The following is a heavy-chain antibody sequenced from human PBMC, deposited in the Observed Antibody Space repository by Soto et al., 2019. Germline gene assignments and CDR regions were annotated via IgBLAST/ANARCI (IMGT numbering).Heavy chain of an antibody. D-gene: IGHD6-19*01. CDR1: GGSISSSSYY. J-gene: IGHJ4*02. V-gene: IGHV4-39*01. Sequence: SETLSLTCTVSGGSISSSSYYWGWIRQPPGKGLEWIGSIYYSGSTYYNPSLKSRVTISVDTSKNQFSLKLSSVTAADTAVYYCARRGWRAVAGIRLFDYWGQGTLVTVSS. CDR3: ARRGWRAVAGIRLFDY. CDR2: IYYSGST.